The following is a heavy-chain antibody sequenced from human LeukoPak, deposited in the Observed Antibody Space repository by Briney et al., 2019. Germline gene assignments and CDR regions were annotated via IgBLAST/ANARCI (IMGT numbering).Heavy chain of an antibody. V-gene: IGHV3-30*18. CDR2: LLFDGSNE. Sequence: HPGRSLRLSCAASGFSYSSHGKHYVAEAPGEGVEEWAFLLFDGSNEYYEDSVKGRFTISRDNSKNSLYLHMNSLRAEDTAVYYCAKSGSSPPYYYYGMDVWGQGTTVTVSS. J-gene: IGHJ6*02. CDR3: AKSGSSPPYYYYGMDV. D-gene: IGHD6-13*01. CDR1: GFSYSSHG.